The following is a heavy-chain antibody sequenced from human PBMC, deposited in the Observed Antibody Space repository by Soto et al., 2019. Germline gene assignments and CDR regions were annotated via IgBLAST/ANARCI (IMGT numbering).Heavy chain of an antibody. CDR1: GFTVSSNY. Sequence: GGSLRLSCAASGFTVSSNYMSWVRQAPGKGLEWVSVIYSGGSTYYADSVKGRFTISRHNSKNTLYLQMNSLRAEDTAVYYCARYVIVRGSGYYPYYYYYYMDVWGKGTTVTVSS. D-gene: IGHD5-12*01. CDR3: ARYVIVRGSGYYPYYYYYYMDV. J-gene: IGHJ6*03. V-gene: IGHV3-53*04. CDR2: IYSGGST.